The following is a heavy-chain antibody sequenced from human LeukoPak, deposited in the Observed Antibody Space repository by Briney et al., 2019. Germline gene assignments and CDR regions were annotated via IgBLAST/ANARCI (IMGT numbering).Heavy chain of an antibody. V-gene: IGHV3-53*01. J-gene: IGHJ4*02. CDR3: ARDSGSWYTDY. Sequence: GGSLRLSCAASGFTVSSNYMSWVRQAPGKGLEWVSVIYSGGSTYYADSVKGRFTISRDNSKNTLYLQMNSLRAEDTAVYYCARDSGSWYTDYWGQGTLVTVSS. CDR1: GFTVSSNY. D-gene: IGHD6-13*01. CDR2: IYSGGST.